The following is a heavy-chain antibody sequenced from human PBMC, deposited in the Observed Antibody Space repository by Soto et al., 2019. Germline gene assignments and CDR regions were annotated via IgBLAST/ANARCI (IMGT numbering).Heavy chain of an antibody. D-gene: IGHD5-18*01. V-gene: IGHV3-30*04. Sequence: QVQLVESGGGVVQPGESLRLSCAASGFSISAYKMHWVRQDPGKGLEWVAVISTDGTRTYYADSVKGRFTVSRDTSKNTLYLQMNSLTREDTAVYFCARVPTSMTYDYWGQGTRVTVSS. CDR3: ARVPTSMTYDY. J-gene: IGHJ4*02. CDR2: ISTDGTRT. CDR1: GFSISAYK.